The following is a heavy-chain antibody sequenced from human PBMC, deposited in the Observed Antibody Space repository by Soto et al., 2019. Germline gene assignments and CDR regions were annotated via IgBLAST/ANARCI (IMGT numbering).Heavy chain of an antibody. CDR3: TRADLTVTLSVFDP. J-gene: IGHJ5*02. CDR1: GFIFSSYA. Sequence: VQLVESGGGVVQPGRSLRLSCAASGFIFSSYAMHWVRQAPGKGLEWVAFISDDGSSKYYADSVKGRFTISRDNSKNTLYLQMTSLSAEDTAVYYCTRADLTVTLSVFDPWGQGTLVTVSS. CDR2: ISDDGSSK. D-gene: IGHD4-17*01. V-gene: IGHV3-30-3*01.